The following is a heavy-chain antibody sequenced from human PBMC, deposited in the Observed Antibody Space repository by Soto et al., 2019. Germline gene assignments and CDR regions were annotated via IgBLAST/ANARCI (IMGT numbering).Heavy chain of an antibody. CDR2: IIPIFGTA. CDR1: GGTFSSYA. CDR3: ARDQGQTGVVIIHYYYYGMDV. Sequence: SVKVSCKASGGTFSSYAISWVRQAPGQGLEWMGGIIPIFGTANYAQKFRGRVTITADESTSTAYMELSSLRSEDTAVYYCARDQGQTGVVIIHYYYYGMDVWGQGTTVTVSS. D-gene: IGHD3-3*01. V-gene: IGHV1-69*13. J-gene: IGHJ6*02.